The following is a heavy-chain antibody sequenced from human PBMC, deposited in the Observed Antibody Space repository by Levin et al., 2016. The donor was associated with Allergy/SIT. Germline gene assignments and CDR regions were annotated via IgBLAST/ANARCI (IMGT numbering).Heavy chain of an antibody. CDR2: ISGSGGST. CDR1: GFTFSSYA. Sequence: GESLKISCAASGFTFSSYAMSWVRQAPGKGLEWVSAISGSGGSTYYADSVKGRFTISRDNSKNTLYLQMNSLRAEDTAVYYCAKDPWPYCSGGSCLDYWGQGTLVTVSS. CDR3: AKDPWPYCSGGSCLDY. D-gene: IGHD2-15*01. V-gene: IGHV3-23*01. J-gene: IGHJ4*02.